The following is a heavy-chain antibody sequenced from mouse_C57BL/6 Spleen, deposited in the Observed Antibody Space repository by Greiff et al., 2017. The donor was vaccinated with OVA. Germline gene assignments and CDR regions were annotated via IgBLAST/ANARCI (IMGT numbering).Heavy chain of an antibody. J-gene: IGHJ4*01. V-gene: IGHV1-81*01. CDR2: IYPRSGNT. CDR1: GYTFTSYG. CDR3: AQLMTTVVATTEMDY. Sequence: VQLQQSGAELARPGASVKLSCKASGYTFTSYGISWVKQRTGQGLEWIGEIYPRSGNTYYNEKFKGKATLTADKSSSTAYMELRSLTSEDSAVYFCAQLMTTVVATTEMDYWGQGTSVTVSS. D-gene: IGHD1-1*01.